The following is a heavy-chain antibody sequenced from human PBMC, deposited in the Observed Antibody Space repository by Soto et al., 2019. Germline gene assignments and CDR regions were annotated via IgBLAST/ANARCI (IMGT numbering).Heavy chain of an antibody. Sequence: SVKVSCKASGGTFSSFGISWVRQAPGQGLEWMGGIIPVFGRPNYAQRFRGRLTITADESTNTSYMELIDLTSEDTAVHYCAREASGYDFWGQGTQVTVSS. V-gene: IGHV1-69*13. J-gene: IGHJ1*01. CDR1: GGTFSSFG. CDR3: AREASGYDF. CDR2: IIPVFGRP. D-gene: IGHD5-12*01.